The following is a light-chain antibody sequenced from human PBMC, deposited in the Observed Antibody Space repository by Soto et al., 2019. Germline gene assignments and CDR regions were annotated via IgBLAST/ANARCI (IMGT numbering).Light chain of an antibody. CDR1: TSNIGSHS. CDR2: TNN. J-gene: IGLJ1*01. Sequence: QPVLTQPPSVSGTPGQRVTISCSGSTSNIGSHSVNWYQHLPGTAPKLLIKTNNQRPSGVPDRFSGYKSDTSASLVISGLQSEDEADYYCATWDDSRKGVFGTGTKLTVL. V-gene: IGLV1-44*01. CDR3: ATWDDSRKGV.